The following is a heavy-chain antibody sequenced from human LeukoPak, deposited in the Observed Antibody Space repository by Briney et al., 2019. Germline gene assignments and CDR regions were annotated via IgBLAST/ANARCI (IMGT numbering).Heavy chain of an antibody. CDR2: INPNSGGT. V-gene: IGHV1-2*02. J-gene: IGHJ4*02. D-gene: IGHD6-19*01. CDR3: ARDQIPGIAVVYYFDY. CDR1: GYTFTGYY. Sequence: ASVKVSCKASGYTFTGYYMHWVRQAPGQGLEWMGWINPNSGGTNYAQKFQGRVTMTRDTSISTAYMELSRLRSDDTAVYYCARDQIPGIAVVYYFDYWGQGTLVTVSS.